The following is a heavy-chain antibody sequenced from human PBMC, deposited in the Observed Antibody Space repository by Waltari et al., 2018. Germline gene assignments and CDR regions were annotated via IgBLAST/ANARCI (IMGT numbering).Heavy chain of an antibody. CDR3: ARDLGGDGDY. V-gene: IGHV4-39*07. D-gene: IGHD2-21*02. Sequence: QLQLQESGPGLVKPSETLSLTCTVSGGSISSSSYYWGWIRQPPGKGLEWIGSIYYSGSTYYNPSLKSRVTISADTSKNQFSRKLSSVTAADTAVYYCARDLGGDGDYWGQGTLVTVSS. CDR1: GGSISSSSYY. CDR2: IYYSGST. J-gene: IGHJ4*02.